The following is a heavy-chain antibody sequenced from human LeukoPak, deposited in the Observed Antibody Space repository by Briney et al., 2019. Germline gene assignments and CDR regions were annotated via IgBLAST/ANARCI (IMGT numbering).Heavy chain of an antibody. D-gene: IGHD3-3*01. CDR2: ISGSGGST. CDR3: AKDRANYDFWSGYYTGYFDY. V-gene: IGHV3-23*01. Sequence: GGSLRLSCAASGFTFSSYAMSWVRQAPGKGLEWVSAISGSGGSTYYADSVKDRFTISRDNSKNTLYLQMNSLRAEDTAVYYCAKDRANYDFWSGYYTGYFDYWGQGTLVTVSS. CDR1: GFTFSSYA. J-gene: IGHJ4*02.